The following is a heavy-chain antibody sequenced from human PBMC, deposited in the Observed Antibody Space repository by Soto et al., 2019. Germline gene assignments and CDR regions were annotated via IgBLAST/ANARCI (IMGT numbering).Heavy chain of an antibody. D-gene: IGHD1-20*01. CDR1: GGSFSGYY. V-gene: IGHV4-34*01. J-gene: IGHJ4*02. CDR2: INRSGST. Sequence: PSETLSLTCAVYGGSFSGYYWNWIRQPPGKGLEWIGEINRSGSTNYKPSLRGRATISVDTSKNQDSLKVSSVTAADTAVYYCERGRTIITGTPLDYWGQGTLVTVSS. CDR3: ERGRTIITGTPLDY.